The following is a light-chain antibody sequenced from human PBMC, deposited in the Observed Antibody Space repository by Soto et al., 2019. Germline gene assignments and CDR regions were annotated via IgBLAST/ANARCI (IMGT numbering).Light chain of an antibody. V-gene: IGKV3-20*01. CDR3: QQFGSSPLLT. CDR1: QSVSSN. Sequence: CRASQSVSSNLAWYQQKPGQAPRLLIYGASSRANGIPDRFSGGVSGTDFTLALRRLEPEDFALYYCQQFGSSPLLTFGGGTKVDIK. J-gene: IGKJ4*01. CDR2: GAS.